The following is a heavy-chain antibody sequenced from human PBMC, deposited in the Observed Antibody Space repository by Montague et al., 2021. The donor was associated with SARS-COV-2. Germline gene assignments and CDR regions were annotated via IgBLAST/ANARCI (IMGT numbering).Heavy chain of an antibody. V-gene: IGHV4-34*01. J-gene: IGHJ4*02. CDR2: INHRGTS. D-gene: IGHD3-22*01. Sequence: SETLSLTCAVYGGSFSDYYWSWIRQPPGKGLEWIGEINHRGTSNYNPSLKSRVSISVDTSKNQFPLYLSSVTAADTAVYYCARGRQHFNMIVVVMTGGEYYFDYWGQGTLVTVSS. CDR1: GGSFSDYY. CDR3: ARGRQHFNMIVVVMTGGEYYFDY.